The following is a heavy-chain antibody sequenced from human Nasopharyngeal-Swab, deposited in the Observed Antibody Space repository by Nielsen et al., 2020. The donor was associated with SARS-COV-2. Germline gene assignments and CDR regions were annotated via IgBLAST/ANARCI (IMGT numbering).Heavy chain of an antibody. CDR2: IYYSGST. J-gene: IGHJ5*02. V-gene: IGHV4-39*07. Sequence: WIRQPPGKGLEWIGSIYYSGSTYYNPSRKRGVTISVEKSKNQFSLKLSSVTAADTAVYYCASGEENNWFDPWGQGTLVTVSS. CDR3: ASGEENNWFDP. D-gene: IGHD3-10*01.